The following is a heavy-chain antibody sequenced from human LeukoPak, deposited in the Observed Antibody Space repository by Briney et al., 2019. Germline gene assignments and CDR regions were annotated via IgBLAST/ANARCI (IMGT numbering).Heavy chain of an antibody. D-gene: IGHD3-10*01. CDR1: GGSISSSSYY. J-gene: IGHJ6*03. CDR2: IYYSGST. V-gene: IGHV4-39*07. Sequence: SETLSLTCTVSGGSISSSSYYWGWIRQPPGKGLEWIGSIYYSGSTYYNPSLKSRVTISVDTSKNQFSLKLSSVTAADTAVYYCARGSGSYYLYYYYYYYMDVWGKGTTATISS. CDR3: ARGSGSYYLYYYYYYYMDV.